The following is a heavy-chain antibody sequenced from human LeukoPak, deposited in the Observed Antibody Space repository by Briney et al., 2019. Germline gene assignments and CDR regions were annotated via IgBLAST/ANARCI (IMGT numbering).Heavy chain of an antibody. CDR3: ARPILYYDILTGYCD. CDR2: IYHSGST. Sequence: SETLSLTCTVSGYSISSGYYWGWLRQPPGKGLEWIGSIYHSGSTYYNPSLKSRVTISVDTSKNQFSLKLSSVTAADTAVYYCARPILYYDILTGYCDWGQGTLVTVSS. CDR1: GYSISSGYY. J-gene: IGHJ4*02. V-gene: IGHV4-38-2*02. D-gene: IGHD3-9*01.